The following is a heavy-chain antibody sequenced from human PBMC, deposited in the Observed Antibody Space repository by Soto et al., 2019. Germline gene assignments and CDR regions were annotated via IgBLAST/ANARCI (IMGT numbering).Heavy chain of an antibody. V-gene: IGHV3-49*03. CDR3: TRVRCTSTTCYVPYYFDY. D-gene: IGHD2-2*01. Sequence: PGGSLRLSCTASGFTFGDYAMSWFRQAPGKGLEWVGFIRSEAYGGTTEYAASVRGRFTISRDDSKSIAYLQMTSLETEDTAVYYCTRVRCTSTTCYVPYYFDYWGQGTLVTVSS. CDR2: IRSEAYGGTT. CDR1: GFTFGDYA. J-gene: IGHJ4*02.